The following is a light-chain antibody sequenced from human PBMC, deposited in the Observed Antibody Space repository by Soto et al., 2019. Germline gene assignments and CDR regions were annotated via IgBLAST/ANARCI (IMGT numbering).Light chain of an antibody. J-gene: IGKJ1*01. V-gene: IGKV3-11*01. CDR2: DAS. CDR1: QSVNSK. Sequence: EIVMTQSPATLSVSPGERVSLSCRASQSVNSKLAWYQQKPGQAPRLLIYDASNRATGVPDRFGGSGSGTDFTLTIDSLEPEDFALFYCQQRSSWPWTFGQGTKVDIK. CDR3: QQRSSWPWT.